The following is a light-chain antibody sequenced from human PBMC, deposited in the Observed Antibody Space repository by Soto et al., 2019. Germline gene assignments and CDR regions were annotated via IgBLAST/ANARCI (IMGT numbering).Light chain of an antibody. CDR1: QTITNNY. CDR3: QQHGISHIT. J-gene: IGKJ5*01. Sequence: EIVLTQSPGTLSLSPGDGITLSCRASQTITNNYLAWYQKKPGRAPRLLIYGASTRATGIPDRFTGSGSGRHFTLTISRLEPEDFAVYYCQQHGISHITFGQGTRLEIK. CDR2: GAS. V-gene: IGKV3-20*01.